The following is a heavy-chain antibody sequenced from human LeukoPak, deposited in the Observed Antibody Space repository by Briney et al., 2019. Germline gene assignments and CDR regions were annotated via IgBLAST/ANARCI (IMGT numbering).Heavy chain of an antibody. CDR3: AKRMVGSGSLYFDY. CDR1: GFTFSTYA. Sequence: GGSLRLSCAASGFTFSTYAMSWVRQAPGKGLEWVSSISNSGANTYYANSVKGRFTISRDNSKNMLYLQMNSLRAEDTAVYYCAKRMVGSGSLYFDYWGQGTLVTVSS. J-gene: IGHJ4*02. D-gene: IGHD3-10*01. V-gene: IGHV3-23*01. CDR2: ISNSGANT.